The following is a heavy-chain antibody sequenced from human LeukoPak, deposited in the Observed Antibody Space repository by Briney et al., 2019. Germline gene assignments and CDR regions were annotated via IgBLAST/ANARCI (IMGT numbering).Heavy chain of an antibody. CDR3: ARDAGYDYGVVNASDI. Sequence: PSDTLSLICTVSGGPISSGGYYWSWIRQHPGKGLEGIGYIYYNGSTCYNPSLTGRVTISVDTSKNQFSLKLSSVTAADTAVQYCARDAGYDYGVVNASDIWGQGTMVTVSS. CDR1: GGPISSGGYY. CDR2: IYYNGST. D-gene: IGHD4-17*01. J-gene: IGHJ3*02. V-gene: IGHV4-31*03.